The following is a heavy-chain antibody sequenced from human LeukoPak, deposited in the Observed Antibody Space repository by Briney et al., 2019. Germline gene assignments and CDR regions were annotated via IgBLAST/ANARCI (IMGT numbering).Heavy chain of an antibody. CDR3: ASGMTTVTNFDY. V-gene: IGHV4-34*01. CDR2: INHSGST. CDR1: GGSFSGYY. Sequence: SETLSLTCAVYGGSFSGYYWSWIRQPPGKGLEWIGEINHSGSTNYNPSLESRVTISVDTSKNQFSLKLSSVTAADTAVYYCASGMTTVTNFDYWGQGTLVTVSS. J-gene: IGHJ4*02. D-gene: IGHD4-11*01.